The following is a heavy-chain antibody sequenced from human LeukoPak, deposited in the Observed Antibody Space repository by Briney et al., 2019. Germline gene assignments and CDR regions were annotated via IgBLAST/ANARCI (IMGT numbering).Heavy chain of an antibody. CDR1: GGSFSGYY. V-gene: IGHV4-34*01. D-gene: IGHD3-10*01. CDR3: ARSMVRGVINP. J-gene: IGHJ5*02. CDR2: INHSGST. Sequence: SETLSLTCAVYGGSFSGYYWSWIRQPPGKGLEWIGEINHSGSTNYNPSLKSRVTISVDTSKNQFSLKLSSVTAADTAVYYCARSMVRGVINPWGQGTLVTVSS.